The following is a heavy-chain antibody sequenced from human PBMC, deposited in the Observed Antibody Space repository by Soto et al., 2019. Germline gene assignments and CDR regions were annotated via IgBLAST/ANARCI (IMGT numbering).Heavy chain of an antibody. CDR1: GYTFTGYY. J-gene: IGHJ4*02. Sequence: QVQLVQSGAEVKKPGASVKVSCKASGYTFTGYYMHWVRQAPGQGLEWMGRLNPNSGGTNYAQKFQGRVNMTRDTSISTAYMELSRLRSDDTAVYYCARDASGCDHIVVVPAAIDYWGQGTLVTVSS. D-gene: IGHD2-2*02. CDR2: LNPNSGGT. V-gene: IGHV1-2*02. CDR3: ARDASGCDHIVVVPAAIDY.